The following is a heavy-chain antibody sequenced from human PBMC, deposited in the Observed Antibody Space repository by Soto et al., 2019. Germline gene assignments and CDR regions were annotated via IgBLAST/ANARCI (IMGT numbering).Heavy chain of an antibody. J-gene: IGHJ4*02. CDR3: AKGKAHTLFGVDTLFDY. V-gene: IGHV3-23*01. CDR2: VSGNGGTT. CDR1: GLTVSSSHA. D-gene: IGHD3-3*01. Sequence: GGSLRLSCAASGLTVSSSHAMSWVRQAPGKGLEWVSLVSGNGGTTNYADSVKGRFTISRDNSQKTLYLQMNSLRAEDTAIYYCAKGKAHTLFGVDTLFDYWGQGTLVTV.